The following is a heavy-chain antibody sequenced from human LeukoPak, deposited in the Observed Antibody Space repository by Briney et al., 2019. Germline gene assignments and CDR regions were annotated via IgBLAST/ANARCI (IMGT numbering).Heavy chain of an antibody. D-gene: IGHD3-10*01. J-gene: IGHJ6*02. CDR3: ARHRGDYYYYGTDV. Sequence: SETLSLTCTVSGGSISGYYWSWIRQPPGKGLEWIGYIYYSESTNYNPSLKSRVTISVDTSKNQFSLKLSSVTAADTAVYYCARHRGDYYYYGTDVWGQGTTVTVSS. CDR1: GGSISGYY. V-gene: IGHV4-59*08. CDR2: IYYSEST.